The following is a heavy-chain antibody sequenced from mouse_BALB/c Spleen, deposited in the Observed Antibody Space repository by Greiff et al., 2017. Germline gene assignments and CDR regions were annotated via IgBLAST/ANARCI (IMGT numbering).Heavy chain of an antibody. J-gene: IGHJ1*01. CDR2: IYPGNSDT. V-gene: IGHV1-5*01. CDR3: TGCNPTLHWYFDV. D-gene: IGHD2-1*01. CDR1: GYSFTSYW. Sequence: VQLQQSGTVLARPGASVTMSCKASGYSFTSYWMHWVKPRPGQGLEWIGAIYPGNSDTRYNQKFKGKAKLTAVTSASTAYMELSSLTNEDSAVYYCTGCNPTLHWYFDVWGAGTTVTVSS.